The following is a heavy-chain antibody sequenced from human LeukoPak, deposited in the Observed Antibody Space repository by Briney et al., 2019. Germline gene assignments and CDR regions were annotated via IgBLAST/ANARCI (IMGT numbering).Heavy chain of an antibody. J-gene: IGHJ4*02. D-gene: IGHD6-13*01. CDR3: ARDGSPWDS. V-gene: IGHV3-7*01. CDR2: MNQDGSEK. Sequence: GGSLRLSCVVSGFTFKAYWMSWVRQAPGKGLEWVANMNQDGSEKYYVDSVKARFTISRDNAKNLLFLQMNSLRAEDTAVYCCARDGSPWDSWGQGTLVTVSS. CDR1: GFTFKAYW.